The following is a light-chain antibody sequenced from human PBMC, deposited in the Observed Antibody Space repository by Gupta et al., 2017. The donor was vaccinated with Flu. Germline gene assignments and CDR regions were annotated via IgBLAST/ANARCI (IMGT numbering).Light chain of an antibody. CDR1: SSNIGAGYD. V-gene: IGLV1-40*01. Sequence: QSALTQPPSVPVAPAQRVTISCPGSSSNIGAGYDVHWYQQLPGTAPKLLIYANNNRPAGVPDRFSGSKSSASASLAIAGLQADDEADYYVQYLDSSLGVFGGGTKVTVL. CDR2: ANN. J-gene: IGLJ2*01. CDR3: QYLDSSLGV.